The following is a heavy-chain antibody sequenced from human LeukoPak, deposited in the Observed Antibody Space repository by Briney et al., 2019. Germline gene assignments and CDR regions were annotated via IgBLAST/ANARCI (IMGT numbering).Heavy chain of an antibody. D-gene: IGHD3-10*01. CDR2: ISAYNGNT. CDR1: GYTFTSYG. CDR3: AVGSNGWFDP. J-gene: IGHJ5*02. Sequence: TSVKVSCTASGYTFTSYGISWVRQAPGQGLEWMGWISAYNGNTNYAQKLQGRVTMTTDTSTSTAYMELRSLRSDDAAVYYCAVGSNGWFDPWGQGTLVTVSS. V-gene: IGHV1-18*01.